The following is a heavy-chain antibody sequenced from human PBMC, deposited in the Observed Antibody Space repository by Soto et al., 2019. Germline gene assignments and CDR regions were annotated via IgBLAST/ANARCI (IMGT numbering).Heavy chain of an antibody. J-gene: IGHJ4*02. D-gene: IGHD3-22*01. CDR2: IHYSGST. V-gene: IGHV4-59*01. Sequence: PSETLSLTCTVSGGSISGSYWSWIRQTPGKVLEWVGYIHYSGSTNYNPSLKSRVTLSVDSAKNHCSLQLSSVTAADTAVYFCTKSRRTDAEGYSCGYWGRGALVTVSS. CDR1: GGSISGSY. CDR3: TKSRRTDAEGYSCGY.